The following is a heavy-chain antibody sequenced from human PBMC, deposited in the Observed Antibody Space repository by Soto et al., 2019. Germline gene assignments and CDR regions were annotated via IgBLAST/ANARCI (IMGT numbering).Heavy chain of an antibody. CDR1: GGTFSSYA. Sequence: GASVKVSCKASGGTFSSYAISWVRQAPGQGLEWMGGIIANIGTTNYAQKFQGRVTITTDTSTSTAYMELRSLRSDDTAVYCCARDSASHSSGWTSGYWGQGTLVTVSS. D-gene: IGHD6-19*01. CDR3: ARDSASHSSGWTSGY. CDR2: IIANIGTT. V-gene: IGHV1-69*05. J-gene: IGHJ4*02.